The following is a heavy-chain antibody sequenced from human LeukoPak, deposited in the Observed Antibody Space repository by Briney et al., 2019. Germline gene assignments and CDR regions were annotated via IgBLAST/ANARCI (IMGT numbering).Heavy chain of an antibody. CDR1: GGSISSSSYY. CDR2: IYYSGST. D-gene: IGHD2-2*01. CDR3: ARERRYCSSTSCLNWFDP. V-gene: IGHV4-39*07. Sequence: SETLSLTCTVSGGSISSSSYYWGWIRQPPGKGLEWIGSIYYSGSTYYNPSLKSRVTISVDTSKNQFSLKLSSVTAADTAAYYCARERRYCSSTSCLNWFDPWGQGTLVTVSS. J-gene: IGHJ5*02.